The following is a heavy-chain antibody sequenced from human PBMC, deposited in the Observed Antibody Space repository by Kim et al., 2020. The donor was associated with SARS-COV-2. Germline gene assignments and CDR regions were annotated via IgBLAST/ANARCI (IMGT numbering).Heavy chain of an antibody. V-gene: IGHV3-7*03. CDR2: IKSDENEL. CDR3: ARAGN. J-gene: IGHJ4*02. Sequence: IKSDENELYYVDAVKGRFTLSRDNAKKSLYLEMNSLRAEDTALYYCARAGNWGQGTLVTVSS.